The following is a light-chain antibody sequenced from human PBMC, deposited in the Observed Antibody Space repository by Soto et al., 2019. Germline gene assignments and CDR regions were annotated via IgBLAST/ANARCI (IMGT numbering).Light chain of an antibody. Sequence: EIVMTQSPATLSVSPGERVTLSCRASQSVSSDLAWYHQRPGQAPRLLIYGVSTRATGIPARFSGSGSGTEFTLTINSLQSEDFEVYYCQQYNNWPRTFGQGTKVDI. V-gene: IGKV3-15*01. CDR2: GVS. J-gene: IGKJ1*01. CDR1: QSVSSD. CDR3: QQYNNWPRT.